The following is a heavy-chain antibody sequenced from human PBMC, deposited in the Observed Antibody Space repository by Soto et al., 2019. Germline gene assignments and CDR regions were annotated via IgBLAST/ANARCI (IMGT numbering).Heavy chain of an antibody. CDR2: ISGSGDGT. V-gene: IGHV3-23*01. J-gene: IGHJ4*02. Sequence: GGSLRLSCAASGFTFNTYSMTWVRQAPGKGLEWVSGISGSGDGTYYADSVKGRFTISRDNSRNTLYLHLNSLRVEDTAVYYCVKDLLHLARVYWGQGTLVTVSS. CDR3: VKDLLHLARVY. CDR1: GFTFNTYS. D-gene: IGHD3-22*01.